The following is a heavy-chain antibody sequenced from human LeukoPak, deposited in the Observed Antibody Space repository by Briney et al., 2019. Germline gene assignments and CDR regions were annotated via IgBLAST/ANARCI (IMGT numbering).Heavy chain of an antibody. V-gene: IGHV3-23*01. CDR2: ISGSGGST. CDR3: ANGPEAYYYYYMDV. CDR1: GFTFSSYG. J-gene: IGHJ6*03. Sequence: GGSLRLSCAASGFTFSSYGMSWVRQAPGKGLEWVSAISGSGGSTYYADSVKGRFTISRDNSKNTLYLQMNSLRAEDTAVYYCANGPEAYYYYYMDVWGKGTTVTISS.